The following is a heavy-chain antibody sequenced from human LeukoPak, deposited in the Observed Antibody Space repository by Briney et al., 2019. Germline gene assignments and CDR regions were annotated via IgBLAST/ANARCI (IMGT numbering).Heavy chain of an antibody. J-gene: IGHJ4*02. CDR1: GGSISSSSYY. CDR3: ARPMVRGVYVDY. Sequence: SETLSLTCTVSGGSISSSSYYWGWIRQPPGKGLEWIGSIYYSGSTYYNPSLKSRVTISVDTSKNQFSLKLSSVTAADTAVYYCARPMVRGVYVDYWGQGTLVTVSS. CDR2: IYYSGST. V-gene: IGHV4-39*01. D-gene: IGHD3-10*01.